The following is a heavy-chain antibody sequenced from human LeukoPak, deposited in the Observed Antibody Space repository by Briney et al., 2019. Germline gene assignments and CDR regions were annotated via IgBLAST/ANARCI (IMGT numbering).Heavy chain of an antibody. D-gene: IGHD4-17*01. CDR2: IYSGGST. J-gene: IGHJ4*02. V-gene: IGHV3-66*01. CDR3: ARVRDGDYYDY. CDR1: GFTVSSNY. Sequence: PGGSLRLSCAASGFTVSSNYMSWVRQAPGKGLEWVSAIYSGGSTYYADSVKGRFTISRDNSKNTLYLQMNSLRADDTAVYYCARVRDGDYYDYWGQGTQVTVSS.